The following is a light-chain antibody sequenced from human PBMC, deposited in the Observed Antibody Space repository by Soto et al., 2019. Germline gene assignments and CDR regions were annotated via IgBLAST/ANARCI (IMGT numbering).Light chain of an antibody. V-gene: IGKV3-20*01. CDR3: QQYGSSPSIT. CDR2: GAS. J-gene: IGKJ5*01. CDR1: QTVSSNF. Sequence: ETVLTHTPGTQSWSAGERGTLSCRSIQTVSSNFLAWYQQKPGQAPRLLIYGASSRATGIPDRFSGSGSGTDFTLTISRLEPADFAVYYCQQYGSSPSITFGQGTRLEI.